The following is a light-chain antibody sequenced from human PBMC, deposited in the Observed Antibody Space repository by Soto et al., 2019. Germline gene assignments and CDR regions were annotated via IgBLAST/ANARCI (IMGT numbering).Light chain of an antibody. CDR1: SSDVGGYVY. Sequence: QSALTQPASVSGSPGQSIIISCTGTSSDVGGYVYVSWYQQHPGTAPRLIIYEVSNRPSGISNRFSGSKSGDTASLTISGLQAEDEADYYCTSYSSSSTQVFGTGTKLNVL. J-gene: IGLJ1*01. V-gene: IGLV2-14*03. CDR3: TSYSSSSTQV. CDR2: EVS.